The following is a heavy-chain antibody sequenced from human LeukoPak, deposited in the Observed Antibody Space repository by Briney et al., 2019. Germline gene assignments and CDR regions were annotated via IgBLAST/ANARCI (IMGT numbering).Heavy chain of an antibody. V-gene: IGHV4-59*01. J-gene: IGHJ5*02. CDR2: IYYSGST. CDR3: ARHVGFITMVRGVVNNNWFDP. D-gene: IGHD3-10*01. CDR1: GGSISSYY. Sequence: SETLSLTCTVSGGSISSYYWSWIRQPPGKGLEWIGYIYYSGSTNYNPSLKSRVTISVDTSKDQFSLKLSSVTAADTAVYYCARHVGFITMVRGVVNNNWFDPWGQGTLVTVSS.